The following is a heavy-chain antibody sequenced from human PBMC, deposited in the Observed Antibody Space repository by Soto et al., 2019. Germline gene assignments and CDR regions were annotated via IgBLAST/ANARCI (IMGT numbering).Heavy chain of an antibody. Sequence: QVQLVQSGAEVKEPGASVRLSCKACGYTFTAYNIHWVRQAPGQGLEWMGWINAGNGNTRSSRKFQGRVIITRDTSATTAYLEVDSLRSEDTAIYYCARVAPSGGAVPRFDPWGQGTLLTVSS. CDR1: GYTFTAYN. CDR3: ARVAPSGGAVPRFDP. CDR2: INAGNGNT. V-gene: IGHV1-3*01. J-gene: IGHJ5*02. D-gene: IGHD4-17*01.